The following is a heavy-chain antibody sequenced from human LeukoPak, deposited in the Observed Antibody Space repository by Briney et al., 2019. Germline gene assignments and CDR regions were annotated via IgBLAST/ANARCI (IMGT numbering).Heavy chain of an antibody. CDR3: AREGGFYRPLDY. D-gene: IGHD6-25*01. V-gene: IGHV4-4*02. CDR2: VHLDGRT. J-gene: IGHJ4*02. Sequence: SETLSLTCDVSGGTVTSTNWWTWFRQPPGKGLEWIGEVHLDGRTNYNPSLKSRLVMSADLPENHISLKLTSVTAADTAVYYCAREGGFYRPLDYSGQGTLVTVSS. CDR1: GGTVTSTNW.